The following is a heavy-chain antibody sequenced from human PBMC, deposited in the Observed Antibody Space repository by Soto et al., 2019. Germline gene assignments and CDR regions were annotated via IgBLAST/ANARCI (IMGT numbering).Heavy chain of an antibody. D-gene: IGHD2-2*01. V-gene: IGHV4-38-2*01. CDR1: GYSISSGYY. CDR3: ARVRCSSTSCSMHYYYGMDV. J-gene: IGHJ6*02. CDR2: IYHSGTT. Sequence: LSLTCAVSGYSISSGYYWGWMRQPPGKGLEWIGIIYHSGTTYYNPSLKGRVTISVDTSKKQFSLKLSSVTAADTAVYYCARVRCSSTSCSMHYYYGMDVWGQGTTVTVSS.